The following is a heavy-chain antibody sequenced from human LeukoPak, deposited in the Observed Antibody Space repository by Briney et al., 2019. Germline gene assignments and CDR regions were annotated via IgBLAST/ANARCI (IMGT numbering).Heavy chain of an antibody. D-gene: IGHD3-10*01. CDR3: ARSSAMVRGVNDY. CDR2: IYTSGST. CDR1: GGSFSGYY. J-gene: IGHJ4*02. V-gene: IGHV4-59*10. Sequence: SETLSLTCAVYGGSFSGYYWSWIRQPAGKGLEWIGRIYTSGSTNYNPSLKSRVTMSVDTSKNQFSLKLSSVTAADTAVYYCARSSAMVRGVNDYWGQGTLVTVSS.